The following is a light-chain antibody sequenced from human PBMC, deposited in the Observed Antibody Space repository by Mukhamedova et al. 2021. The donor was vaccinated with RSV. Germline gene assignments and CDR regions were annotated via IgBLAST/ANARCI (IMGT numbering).Light chain of an antibody. CDR2: YDR. J-gene: IGLJ2*01. V-gene: IGLV3-21*04. CDR1: NIGSQT. Sequence: GGNNIGSQTEHWYQQRPGQAPVVVINYDRGRPSGTPERFSGSNSGNTATLTISRVAAGDEADYYCQVWDSSTDHVVFGGGTKLTVL. CDR3: QVWDSSTDHVV.